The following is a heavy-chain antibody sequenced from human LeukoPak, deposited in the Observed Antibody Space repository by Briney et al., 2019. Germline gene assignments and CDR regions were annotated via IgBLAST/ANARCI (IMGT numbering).Heavy chain of an antibody. CDR3: ARGGPLTATRVDY. Sequence: PSETLSLTCTVSGGSISSSSYYWGWIRQPPGKGLEWIGSIYYSGSTYYNPSLKGRVTISVDTSKNQFSLKLSSVTAADTAVYYCARGGPLTATRVDYWGQGILVTVSS. CDR2: IYYSGST. V-gene: IGHV4-39*07. J-gene: IGHJ4*02. D-gene: IGHD4/OR15-4a*01. CDR1: GGSISSSSYY.